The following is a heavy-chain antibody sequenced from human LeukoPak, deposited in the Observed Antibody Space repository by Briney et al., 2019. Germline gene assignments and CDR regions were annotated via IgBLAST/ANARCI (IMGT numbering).Heavy chain of an antibody. CDR3: ASDEALALYY. Sequence: QPGRSLRLSCAASGFTFSSYSMHWVRQAPGKGLEWVAVIWYGGSNKYYADSVKGRFTISRDNPKNTLYLQTNSLRAEDTAVYYCASDEALALYYWGQGTLVTVSS. CDR2: IWYGGSNK. CDR1: GFTFSSYS. V-gene: IGHV3-33*01. J-gene: IGHJ4*02.